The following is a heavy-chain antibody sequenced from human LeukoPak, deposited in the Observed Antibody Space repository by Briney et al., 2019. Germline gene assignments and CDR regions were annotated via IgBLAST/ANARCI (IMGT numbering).Heavy chain of an antibody. CDR1: GGSISSYY. D-gene: IGHD2-2*01. CDR3: AXVTHLPAAFDY. V-gene: IGHV4-59*01. Sequence: SETLSLTCTVSGGSISSYYWSWIRQPPGKGLEWIGYIYYSGSTNYNPSLKSRVTISVDTSKNQFSLKLSSVTAADTAVYYCAXVTHLPAAFDYWGQGTLVTVSS. CDR2: IYYSGST. J-gene: IGHJ4*02.